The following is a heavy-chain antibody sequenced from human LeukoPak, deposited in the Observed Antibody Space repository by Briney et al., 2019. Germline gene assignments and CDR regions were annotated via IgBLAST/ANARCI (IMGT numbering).Heavy chain of an antibody. Sequence: SETLSLTCTVSGGSISSYYWSWIRQPPGKGLEWIGYIHYSGSTNYNPSLKSRVTISVDTSKNQFSLKLSSVTAADTAVYYCARMGELTTVTTAAFDIWGQGTMVTVSS. J-gene: IGHJ3*02. CDR1: GGSISSYY. CDR2: IHYSGST. CDR3: ARMGELTTVTTAAFDI. V-gene: IGHV4-59*01. D-gene: IGHD4-17*01.